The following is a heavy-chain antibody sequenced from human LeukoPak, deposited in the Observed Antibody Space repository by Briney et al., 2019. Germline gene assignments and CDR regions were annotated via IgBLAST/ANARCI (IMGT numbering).Heavy chain of an antibody. J-gene: IGHJ4*02. Sequence: ASVKVSCKASGYTFSSSGISWVRQAPGRGLEWMGWISAYNGNTNYAQKLQGRVTMTTDTSTSTAYMELRSLTSDDTAVYYCTSSGSGNYYNPLDYWGQGTLVTVSS. CDR2: ISAYNGNT. CDR3: TSSGSGNYYNPLDY. D-gene: IGHD3-10*01. CDR1: GYTFSSSG. V-gene: IGHV1-18*01.